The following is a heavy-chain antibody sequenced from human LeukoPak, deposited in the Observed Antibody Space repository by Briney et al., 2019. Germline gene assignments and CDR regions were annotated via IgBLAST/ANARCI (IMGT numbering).Heavy chain of an antibody. Sequence: PGGSLRLSCVVSGFTFSDYAMSWVRQAPGKGLEWVANIRQDGDTKYYVDSVKGRFTISRDNAMNSLYLQMNSLRAEDTAIYYCARSLPYGTTWYGRSDFWGQGTLVTVSS. CDR2: IRQDGDTK. D-gene: IGHD6-13*01. J-gene: IGHJ4*02. CDR3: ARSLPYGTTWYGRSDF. CDR1: GFTFSDYA. V-gene: IGHV3-7*03.